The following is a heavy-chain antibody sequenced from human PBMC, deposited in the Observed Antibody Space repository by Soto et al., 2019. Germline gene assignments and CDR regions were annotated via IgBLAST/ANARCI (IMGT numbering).Heavy chain of an antibody. CDR3: ARARGWDIVILPAASDY. J-gene: IGHJ4*02. Sequence: EVQLAESGGVSVQPGGSLRLSCAASGFTFSRFWMTWVRQAPGKGLEWVANIKGDGTEQYYADSVKGRFTISRDNDKDSLYLQMNSLGDEDTAVYYCARARGWDIVILPAASDYWGQGALVTVSS. V-gene: IGHV3-7*01. CDR2: IKGDGTEQ. CDR1: GFTFSRFW. D-gene: IGHD2-2*01.